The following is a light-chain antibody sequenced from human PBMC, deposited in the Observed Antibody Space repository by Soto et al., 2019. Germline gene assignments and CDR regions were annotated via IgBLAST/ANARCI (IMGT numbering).Light chain of an antibody. J-gene: IGKJ1*01. CDR2: GAF. CDR3: QQYGSTPPT. CDR1: QSISASY. Sequence: VVTQSPGTLSLFPGERATLSCRASQSISASYLAWYQHKPGQAPRLLIYGAFNRATGIPDRFSGRASGPDYTLTISGLEAEDFAVYYCQQYGSTPPTFGQGTKGDIK. V-gene: IGKV3-20*01.